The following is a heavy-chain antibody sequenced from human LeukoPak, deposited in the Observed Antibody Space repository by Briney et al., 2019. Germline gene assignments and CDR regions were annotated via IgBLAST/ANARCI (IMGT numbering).Heavy chain of an antibody. D-gene: IGHD3-10*01. CDR2: ISSSGSTI. CDR3: ARAEYYGSGSFAY. J-gene: IGHJ4*02. V-gene: IGHV3-11*04. Sequence: PGGSLRLSCAASGFTLSDYYMSWIRQAPGKGLEWVSYISSSGSTIYYADSVKGRFTISRDNAKNSLYLQMNSLRAEDTAVYYCARAEYYGSGSFAYWGQGTLVTVSS. CDR1: GFTLSDYY.